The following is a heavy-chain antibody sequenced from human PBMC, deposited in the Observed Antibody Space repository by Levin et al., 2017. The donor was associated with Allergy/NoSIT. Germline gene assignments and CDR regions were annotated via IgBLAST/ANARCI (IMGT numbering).Heavy chain of an antibody. CDR3: AKDRPTVNSRFDC. J-gene: IGHJ4*02. CDR1: GFTFSSYA. D-gene: IGHD4-17*01. V-gene: IGHV3-23*01. Sequence: PGGSLRLSCAASGFTFSSYAVSWVRQAPGKGLEWVSTVSASGATPYYAASVKGRFTISRDNSKNTLYLQMSSLRVEDTAIYYCAKDRPTVNSRFDCWGQGSLVTVSS. CDR2: VSASGATP.